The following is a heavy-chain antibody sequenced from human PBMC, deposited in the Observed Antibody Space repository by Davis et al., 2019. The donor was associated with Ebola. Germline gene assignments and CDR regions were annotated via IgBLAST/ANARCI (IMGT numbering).Heavy chain of an antibody. Sequence: PGGSLRLSCAAFGFSFSTYSMNWVRQAPGKGPEWVSSISSTSSYIYYADSVKGRFTVSRDNAKNSLWLQMNSLTAEDTAVYYCVRTTYGAPEYWGQGTLVTVSS. D-gene: IGHD4-17*01. CDR1: GFSFSTYS. CDR3: VRTTYGAPEY. CDR2: ISSTSSYI. V-gene: IGHV3-21*01. J-gene: IGHJ4*02.